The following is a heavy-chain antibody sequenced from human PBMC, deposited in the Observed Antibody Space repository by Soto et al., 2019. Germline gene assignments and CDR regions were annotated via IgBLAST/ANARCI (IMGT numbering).Heavy chain of an antibody. Sequence: VASVKVSCKASGYTFTSYGISWVRQAPGQGLEWMGWISAYNGNTNYAQKLQGRVTMTTDTSTSTAYMELRSLRSDDTAVYYCARDAGSITMIAVVNPFDYWGQGTLVTVSS. CDR1: GYTFTSYG. J-gene: IGHJ4*02. CDR2: ISAYNGNT. CDR3: ARDAGSITMIAVVNPFDY. V-gene: IGHV1-18*01. D-gene: IGHD3-22*01.